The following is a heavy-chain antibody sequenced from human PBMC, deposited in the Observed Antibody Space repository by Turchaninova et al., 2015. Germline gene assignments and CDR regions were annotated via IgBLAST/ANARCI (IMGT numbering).Heavy chain of an antibody. V-gene: IGHV4-39*07. Sequence: QLPLQESGPGLVKPSETLSLTCTVSGGSISSSVYHWGWVRHPPGKGLEWIGSIYYSGSTYYNPSLKSRVTISVDTSKNQFSLQLSSVTAADTAVYYWASSSGWSPGGEYFQHWGQGTLVTVSS. CDR2: IYYSGST. J-gene: IGHJ1*01. CDR3: ASSSGWSPGGEYFQH. CDR1: GGSISSSVYH. D-gene: IGHD6-19*01.